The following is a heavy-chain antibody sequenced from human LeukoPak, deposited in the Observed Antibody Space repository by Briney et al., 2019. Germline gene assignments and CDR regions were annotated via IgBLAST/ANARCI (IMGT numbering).Heavy chain of an antibody. CDR1: GYTFTGYY. V-gene: IGHV1-2*02. D-gene: IGHD6-19*01. CDR2: INPNSGGT. Sequence: ASVKVSCKASGYTFTGYYMHWVRQPPGQGLEWMGWINPNSGGTNYAQKFQGRVTMTRDTSISTAYMELSRLTPDDPGVYYCARAGYSRGWYRGYAAFDIWGQGTMVTVSS. J-gene: IGHJ3*02. CDR3: ARAGYSRGWYRGYAAFDI.